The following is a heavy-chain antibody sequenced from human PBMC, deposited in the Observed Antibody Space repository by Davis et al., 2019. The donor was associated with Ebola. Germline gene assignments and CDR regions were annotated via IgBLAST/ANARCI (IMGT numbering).Heavy chain of an antibody. CDR1: GFNFNWFW. CDR3: ARDGQLWDFDY. V-gene: IGHV3-74*01. CDR2: INGDGSQA. Sequence: GESLKISCVGSGFNFNWFWMHWVRQAPEKGLTWVSRINGDGSQATYADSVKGRFTVSRDNSHNTVYLEMTSLRADDTAVYYCARDGQLWDFDYWGQGTLVTVSP. J-gene: IGHJ4*02. D-gene: IGHD1-1*01.